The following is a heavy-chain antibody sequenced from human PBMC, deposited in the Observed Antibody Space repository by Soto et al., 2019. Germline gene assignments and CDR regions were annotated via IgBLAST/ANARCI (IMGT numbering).Heavy chain of an antibody. CDR3: ARDANHGMDV. CDR2: IYYSGST. CDR1: GGSISSGGYY. J-gene: IGHJ6*02. Sequence: PSETLSLTCTVSGGSISSGGYYWSWIRQHPGKGLEWIGYIYYSGSTYYNPSLKSRVTISVDTSKNQFSLKLSSATAADTAVYYCARDANHGMDVWGQGTTVTVSS. V-gene: IGHV4-31*03.